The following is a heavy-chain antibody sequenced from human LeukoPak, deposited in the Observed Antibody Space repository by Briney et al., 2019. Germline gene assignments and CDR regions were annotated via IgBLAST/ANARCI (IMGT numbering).Heavy chain of an antibody. D-gene: IGHD3-22*01. Sequence: SETLSLTCAVSGGSISSSNWWSWVRQPPGKGLEWIGEIYHSGSTNYNPSLESRVTISVDKSKNQFSLKLSSVTAADTAVYYCARNYYDSSGYLFDYWGQGTLVTVSS. CDR2: IYHSGST. V-gene: IGHV4-4*02. CDR1: GGSISSSNW. J-gene: IGHJ4*02. CDR3: ARNYYDSSGYLFDY.